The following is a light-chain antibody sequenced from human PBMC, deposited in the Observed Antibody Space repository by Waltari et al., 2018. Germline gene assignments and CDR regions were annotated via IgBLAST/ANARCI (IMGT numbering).Light chain of an antibody. V-gene: IGKV3-20*01. CDR2: DAS. CDR1: QSVGRS. Sequence: EIVLTQSPGTLSLSPGERATLYCRASQSVGRSLCWYQHKHCQASRLLIYDASTRATGIPDRFSGGGSGTDFSLTISRLEPEDFAVYYCQMYVRLPATFGQGTKVEI. CDR3: QMYVRLPAT. J-gene: IGKJ1*01.